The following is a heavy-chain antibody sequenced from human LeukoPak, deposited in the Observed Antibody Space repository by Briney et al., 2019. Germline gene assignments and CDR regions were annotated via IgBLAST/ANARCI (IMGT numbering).Heavy chain of an antibody. J-gene: IGHJ6*04. CDR1: GYTFTSYA. Sequence: ASVKVSCKASGYTFTSYAMHWVRQAPGQRLEWMGWINAGNGNTKYLQKFQGRVTITRDTSASTAYMELSSLRSEDTAVYYCARAGYYYGMDVWGKGTTVTVSS. V-gene: IGHV1-3*01. CDR2: INAGNGNT. CDR3: ARAGYYYGMDV.